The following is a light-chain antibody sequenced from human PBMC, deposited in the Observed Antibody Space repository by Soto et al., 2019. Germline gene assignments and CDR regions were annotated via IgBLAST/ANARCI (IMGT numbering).Light chain of an antibody. V-gene: IGKV1-5*01. CDR1: QSIYKW. Sequence: DIQMTQSPSTLSASIGDTVTISCRASQSIYKWLAWYQQKPQKAPKVLIFEAAGLESGVSSRFRGSGSGTEFTLPISGLQPDDLATYYCQQYNSFPLTFGGGTTVEL. CDR2: EAA. J-gene: IGKJ4*01. CDR3: QQYNSFPLT.